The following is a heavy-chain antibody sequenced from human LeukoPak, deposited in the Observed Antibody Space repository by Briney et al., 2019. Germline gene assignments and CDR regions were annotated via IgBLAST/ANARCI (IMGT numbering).Heavy chain of an antibody. CDR3: ARENYDSNYFDY. CDR1: GYSISSGYY. D-gene: IGHD3-3*01. Sequence: PSETLSLTCALSGYSISSGYYWGWIRQPPGKGQEWIGSIYHSGSTYYNPSLKSRVTISVDTSKNQFSLKLSSVTAADTAVYYCARENYDSNYFDYWGQGTLVTVSS. J-gene: IGHJ4*02. V-gene: IGHV4-38-2*02. CDR2: IYHSGST.